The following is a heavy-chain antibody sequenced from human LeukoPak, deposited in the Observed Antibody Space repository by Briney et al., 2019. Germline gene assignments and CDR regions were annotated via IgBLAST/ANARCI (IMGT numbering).Heavy chain of an antibody. Sequence: GGSLRLSCSASGFIFSTYWMNWVRQAPGKGLEWVANIKEDGSEKDYADSVKGRFTISRDNAKNSVFLQMNSLRDEDTAVYYCASSTQWLGNYFDYWGQGTLVTVSS. CDR1: GFIFSTYW. V-gene: IGHV3-7*01. CDR2: IKEDGSEK. D-gene: IGHD6-19*01. CDR3: ASSTQWLGNYFDY. J-gene: IGHJ4*02.